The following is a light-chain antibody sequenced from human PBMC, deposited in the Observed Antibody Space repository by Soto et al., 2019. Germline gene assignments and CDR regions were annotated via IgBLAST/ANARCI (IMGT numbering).Light chain of an antibody. J-gene: IGKJ5*01. CDR1: HSVTNSY. CDR2: GTS. CDR3: QQYGSSPAT. V-gene: IGKV3-20*01. Sequence: IVLTHSPDTLSLSPWEMATLSCSAAHSVTNSYLAWHQQKLGKAPRLLIYGTSTWAPGITDRFSGSGSGTDFTLTISKLEPEDFAVYYCQQYGSSPATFGQGTRLEIK.